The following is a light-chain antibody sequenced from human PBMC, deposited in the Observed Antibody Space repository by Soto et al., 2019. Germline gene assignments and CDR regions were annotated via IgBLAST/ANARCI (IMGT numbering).Light chain of an antibody. CDR2: DVS. Sequence: QSVLTQPASVSGSPGQSITISCTGTSSDVGGYNYVSWYQQQSGKAPKLMIYDVSNRPSGVSNRSSGSKPGNTASLTISGLQAEDEADYYCSSYSRTSYTSSSTLVFGAGTKVTVL. CDR3: SSYSRTSYTSSSTLV. J-gene: IGLJ1*01. V-gene: IGLV2-14*01. CDR1: SSDVGGYNY.